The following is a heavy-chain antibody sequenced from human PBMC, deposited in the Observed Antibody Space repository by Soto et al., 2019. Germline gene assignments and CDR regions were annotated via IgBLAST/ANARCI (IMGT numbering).Heavy chain of an antibody. Sequence: SETLSLTCAVYGGSFSGYYWSWIRQPPGKGLEWIGEINHSGSTNYNPSLKSRVTISVDTSKNQFSLKLSSVTAADTAVYYCARLPGLAGLWFGELLIPHYYYGMDVWGQGTTVTVSS. CDR3: ARLPGLAGLWFGELLIPHYYYGMDV. V-gene: IGHV4-34*01. CDR1: GGSFSGYY. CDR2: INHSGST. D-gene: IGHD3-10*01. J-gene: IGHJ6*02.